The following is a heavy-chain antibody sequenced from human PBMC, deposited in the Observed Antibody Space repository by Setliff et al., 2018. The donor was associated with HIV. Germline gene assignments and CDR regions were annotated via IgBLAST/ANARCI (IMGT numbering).Heavy chain of an antibody. CDR1: GGPFSSYS. D-gene: IGHD6-19*01. J-gene: IGHJ5*02. Sequence: ASVKVSCKASGGPFSSYSITWVRQAPGQGLEWMGWINAGNGNTKYSQKFQGRVTISRDTSASTVYMELNSLRSEDTAIYYCARDIGSVWHNWFDPWGQGTLVTVSS. V-gene: IGHV1-3*01. CDR3: ARDIGSVWHNWFDP. CDR2: INAGNGNT.